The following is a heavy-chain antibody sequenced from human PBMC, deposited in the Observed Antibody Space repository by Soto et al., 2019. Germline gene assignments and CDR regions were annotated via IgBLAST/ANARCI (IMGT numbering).Heavy chain of an antibody. CDR2: ISYDGSNK. Sequence: QVQLVESGGGVVQPGRSLRLSCAASGFTFSSYGMHWVRQAPGKGLEWVAVISYDGSNKYYADSVKGRFTISRDNSKNTLYLQMNSLRAEDTAVYYCAKDRYSSSWYLGMDVWGQGTTVTVSS. J-gene: IGHJ6*02. CDR1: GFTFSSYG. V-gene: IGHV3-30*18. CDR3: AKDRYSSSWYLGMDV. D-gene: IGHD6-13*01.